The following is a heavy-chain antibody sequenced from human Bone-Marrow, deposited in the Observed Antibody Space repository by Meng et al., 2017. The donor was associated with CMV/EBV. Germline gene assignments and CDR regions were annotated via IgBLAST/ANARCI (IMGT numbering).Heavy chain of an antibody. J-gene: IGHJ5*02. Sequence: ASVKVSCKASGFTFTDYYIHWVRQAPGEGLEWMGWINSNTGGTKFPQTFQGRVTMTRDTSITTAYMELSRLRSDDTAVYYCARTFYGGYNWFDPWGEGTLVTVSS. D-gene: IGHD3-10*01. CDR3: ARTFYGGYNWFDP. CDR2: INSNTGGT. V-gene: IGHV1-2*02. CDR1: GFTFTDYY.